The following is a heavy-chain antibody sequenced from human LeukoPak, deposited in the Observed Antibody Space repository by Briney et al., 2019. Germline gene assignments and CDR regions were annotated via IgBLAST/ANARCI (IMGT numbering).Heavy chain of an antibody. CDR3: AIHNYDFWSGYSY. J-gene: IGHJ4*02. Sequence: GGSLRPSCAASGFTFSDYYMSWIRQAPGKGLEWVSYISSSGSTIYYADSVKGRFTISRDNAKNSLYLQMNSLRAEDTAVYYCAIHNYDFWSGYSYWGQGTLVTVSS. CDR1: GFTFSDYY. D-gene: IGHD3-3*01. CDR2: ISSSGSTI. V-gene: IGHV3-11*01.